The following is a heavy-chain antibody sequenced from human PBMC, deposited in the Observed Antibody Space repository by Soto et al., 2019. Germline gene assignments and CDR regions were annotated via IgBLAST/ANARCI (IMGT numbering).Heavy chain of an antibody. CDR1: RDTYTKYV. Sequence: QVQLVQSGAEVKKPGASVKVTCKVSRDTYTKYVIHWVRKAPGQRLQWMAWLNPGNGNTMYSQQLQDRLTITRDTSASTVSEALSSLRSEETTLYYGASAQCSSACSFDIDYWGQGSLVTVSS. CDR3: ASAQCSSACSFDIDY. J-gene: IGHJ4*02. V-gene: IGHV1-3*01. CDR2: LNPGNGNT. D-gene: IGHD2-2*01.